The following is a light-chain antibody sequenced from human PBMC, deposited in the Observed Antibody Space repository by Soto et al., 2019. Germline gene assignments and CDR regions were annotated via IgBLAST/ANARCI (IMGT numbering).Light chain of an antibody. Sequence: DIQMTQSPSTLSASVGDRVTITCRASQSISSWLAWYQQKPGKAPKLLIYDASSLESGVPSRFSGSGSGTGFTLTISSLQPDDFATYYCQQYNSYWGTFGPGTKVDIK. V-gene: IGKV1-5*01. J-gene: IGKJ3*01. CDR1: QSISSW. CDR3: QQYNSYWGT. CDR2: DAS.